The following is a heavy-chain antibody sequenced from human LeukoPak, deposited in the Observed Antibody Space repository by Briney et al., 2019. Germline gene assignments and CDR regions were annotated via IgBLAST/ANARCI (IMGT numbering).Heavy chain of an antibody. CDR3: AKGDSTRPYYYYYMDV. Sequence: GGSLRLSCAASGFTFSSYGMSWVRQAPGKGLEWVSAISGSGGSTYYADSVKGRFTISRDNSKNTLYLQMNSLRAEDTAVYYCAKGDSTRPYYYYYMDVWGKGTTVTVSS. J-gene: IGHJ6*03. CDR1: GFTFSSYG. V-gene: IGHV3-23*01. CDR2: ISGSGGST. D-gene: IGHD2-15*01.